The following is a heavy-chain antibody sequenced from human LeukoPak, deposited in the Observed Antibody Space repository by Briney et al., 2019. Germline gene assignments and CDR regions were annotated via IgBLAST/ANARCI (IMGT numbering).Heavy chain of an antibody. CDR2: IYYSGST. V-gene: IGHV4-59*01. Sequence: SETLSLTCTVSGGSISDYYWSWIRQPPGKGLEWIGCIYYSGSTNYNPSLKSRVTISVDTSKKQFSLKLTSMTAADTAVYYCARVFPSLNRPTFDIWGQGTMVTVSS. CDR1: GGSISDYY. D-gene: IGHD2/OR15-2a*01. CDR3: ARVFPSLNRPTFDI. J-gene: IGHJ3*02.